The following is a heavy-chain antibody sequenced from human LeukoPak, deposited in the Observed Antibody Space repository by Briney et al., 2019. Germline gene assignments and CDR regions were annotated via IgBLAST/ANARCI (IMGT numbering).Heavy chain of an antibody. CDR3: ARLGPASSGWPESFDY. J-gene: IGHJ4*02. CDR1: GFTFSSYW. D-gene: IGHD6-19*01. CDR2: IKRDGSEK. Sequence: GGSLRLSCAASGFTFSSYWMNWVRQAPGKGLEWVANIKRDGSEKYYVDSVKGRSTISRDNAKNSLDLQMNSLRVEDTAVYYCARLGPASSGWPESFDYWGQGTLVTVSS. V-gene: IGHV3-7*03.